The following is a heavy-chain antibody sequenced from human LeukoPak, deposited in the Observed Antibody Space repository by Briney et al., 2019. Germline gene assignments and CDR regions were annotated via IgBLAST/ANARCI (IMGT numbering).Heavy chain of an antibody. J-gene: IGHJ4*02. CDR3: AKSVIGYCSSTSCSRGLDY. V-gene: IGHV3-23*01. D-gene: IGHD2-2*01. CDR2: ISGSGGST. Sequence: GGSLRLSCAASGFTFSSYAMSWVRQAPGKGLEWVSAISGSGGSTYYADSVKGRFTISRDNSKNTLYLQMNSLRAEDTAVYYCAKSVIGYCSSTSCSRGLDYWGQGTLVTVSS. CDR1: GFTFSSYA.